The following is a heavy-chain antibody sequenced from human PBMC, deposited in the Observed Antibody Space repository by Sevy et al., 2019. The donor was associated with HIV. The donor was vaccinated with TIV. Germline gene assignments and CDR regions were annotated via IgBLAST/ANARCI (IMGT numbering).Heavy chain of an antibody. V-gene: IGHV3-23*01. D-gene: IGHD5-18*01. CDR1: GFTFTTYA. Sequence: GGSLRLSCAASGFTFTTYAMSWVRQAPGKGLEWVSAISGSGSSTYYADSVKGRFTISRDNSKNTLYLQMNSLRAEDTAVYYCAKRRAGTRLRFDYWGQGTLVTVS. J-gene: IGHJ4*02. CDR2: ISGSGSST. CDR3: AKRRAGTRLRFDY.